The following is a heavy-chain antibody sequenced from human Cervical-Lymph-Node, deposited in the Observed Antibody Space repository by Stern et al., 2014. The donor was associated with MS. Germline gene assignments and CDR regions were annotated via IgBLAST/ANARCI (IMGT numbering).Heavy chain of an antibody. J-gene: IGHJ5*02. D-gene: IGHD6-13*01. CDR3: ARGFSSSWYGGRWFAP. CDR1: GGSISSYY. CDR2: IYHSGGT. V-gene: IGHV4-59*08. Sequence: QVQLQESGPGLVKPSETLSLTCTVSGGSISSYYWSWLRQPPGKGLEWIGYIYHSGGTNYNPSLASRVTISLDPSKHPGYLKLLSVTAADTAVYYCARGFSSSWYGGRWFAPWGQGTLVTVSA.